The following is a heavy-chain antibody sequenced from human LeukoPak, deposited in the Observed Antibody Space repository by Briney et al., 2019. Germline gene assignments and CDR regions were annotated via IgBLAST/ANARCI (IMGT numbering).Heavy chain of an antibody. D-gene: IGHD1-26*01. CDR2: IYYGGIT. Sequence: SDTLSLTCTVSGGAISSYDWSGSGQPPGKGLGGMGYIYYGGITNYNPSLKRRATTSVDTSKNQFSLKLSSVTAAATAVYYCARPLFSIVGATLWDWFDPWGQGTLVTVSS. CDR1: GGAISSYD. J-gene: IGHJ5*02. CDR3: ARPLFSIVGATLWDWFDP. V-gene: IGHV4-59*13.